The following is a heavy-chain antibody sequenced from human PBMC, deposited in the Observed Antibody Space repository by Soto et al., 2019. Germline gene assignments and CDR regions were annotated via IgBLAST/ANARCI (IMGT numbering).Heavy chain of an antibody. CDR1: GFTFDDYA. J-gene: IGHJ6*02. D-gene: IGHD4-17*01. V-gene: IGHV3-9*01. Sequence: GGSLRLSCAASGFTFDDYAMHWVRQAPGKGLEWVSGISWNSGSIGYADSVKGRFTISRDNAKNSLYLQMNSLRAEDTALYYCAKDASRAPPLSGETLSDYYCMDAWGQGTTVTVSS. CDR2: ISWNSGSI. CDR3: AKDASRAPPLSGETLSDYYCMDA.